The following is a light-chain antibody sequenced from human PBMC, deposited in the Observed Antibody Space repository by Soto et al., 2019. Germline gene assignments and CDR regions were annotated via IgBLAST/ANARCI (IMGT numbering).Light chain of an antibody. V-gene: IGLV2-8*01. J-gene: IGLJ3*02. CDR1: SSDVGGYNY. CDR2: EVS. Sequence: SALPQPPSASGSPGQSVTISCTGTSSDVGGYNYVSWYQQHPGKAPKLMIYEVSKRPSGVPDRFSGSKSGNTASLTVSGLQAEDEADYYCSSYAGSNVLFGGGTKLTVL. CDR3: SSYAGSNVL.